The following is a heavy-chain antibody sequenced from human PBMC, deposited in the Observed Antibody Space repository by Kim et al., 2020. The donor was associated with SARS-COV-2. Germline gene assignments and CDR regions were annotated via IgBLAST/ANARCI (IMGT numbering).Heavy chain of an antibody. V-gene: IGHV1-18*01. CDR2: ISAYNGNT. CDR3: ARGYDYVWGSYRCEFDY. D-gene: IGHD3-16*02. Sequence: ASVKVSCKASGYTFTSYGISWVRQAPGQGLEWMGWISAYNGNTNYAQKLQGRVTMTTDTSTSTAYMELRSLRSDDTAVYYCARGYDYVWGSYRCEFDYWGQGTLVTVSS. J-gene: IGHJ4*02. CDR1: GYTFTSYG.